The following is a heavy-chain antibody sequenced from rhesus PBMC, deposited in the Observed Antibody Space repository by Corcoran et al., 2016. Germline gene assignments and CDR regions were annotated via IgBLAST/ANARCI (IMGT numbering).Heavy chain of an antibody. CDR1: GFTFSSYG. CDR2: INSGGGST. Sequence: EVQLVETGGGLVQPGGSLQLSCAAAGFTFSSYGMSWVRQAPGKGLEWVSAINSGGGSTYNADSVKGRFTISRDNSKNTLSLQMNSLRAEDTAVYYCAKGDGLDSWGQGVVVTVSS. V-gene: IGHV3S5*01. CDR3: AKGDGLDS. J-gene: IGHJ6*01.